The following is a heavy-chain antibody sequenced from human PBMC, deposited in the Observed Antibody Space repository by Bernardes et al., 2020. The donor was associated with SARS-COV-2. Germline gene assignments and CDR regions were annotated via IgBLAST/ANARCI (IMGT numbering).Heavy chain of an antibody. CDR3: ARYNLGDLFMDV. V-gene: IGHV1-18*04. CDR2: ISSYNGNT. Sequence: ASVKVSCKAAGYTFSSYGISWVRQAPGQGLEWMGWISSYNGNTNYAQKIQGRVTMTTDTSTSTAYMELRSLKSDDTAVYYCARYNLGDLFMDVWGQGTTVTVSS. J-gene: IGHJ6*02. D-gene: IGHD1-20*01. CDR1: GYTFSSYG.